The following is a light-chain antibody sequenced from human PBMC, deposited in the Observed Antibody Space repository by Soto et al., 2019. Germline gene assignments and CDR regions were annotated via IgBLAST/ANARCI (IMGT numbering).Light chain of an antibody. J-gene: IGKJ2*01. Sequence: DVMMTQSPLSLPVTLGQPASISCWSSQSLAYIDGNTYLNWFQQRPGQSPRRLIYNVSNRDSGVPDRFSGSGSGTDFTLKISRVEAEDVGVYYCMQGTHWPPYTFGQGTKLDI. V-gene: IGKV2-30*01. CDR3: MQGTHWPPYT. CDR2: NVS. CDR1: QSLAYIDGNTY.